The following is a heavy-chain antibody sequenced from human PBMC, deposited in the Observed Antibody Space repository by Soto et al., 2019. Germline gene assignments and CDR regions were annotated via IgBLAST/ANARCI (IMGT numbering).Heavy chain of an antibody. CDR2: IYYSGST. D-gene: IGHD2-15*01. V-gene: IGHV4-61*01. Sequence: QVQLQESGPGLVKPSETLSLTCTVSGGSVSSGSYYWSWIRQPPGKGLEWIGYIYYSGSTNYNPSLKSRVTISVDTSKNQFSLKLSSVTAADTAVYYCARERTLHSVGGIFAVPDYWGQGTLVTVSS. CDR1: GGSVSSGSYY. CDR3: ARERTLHSVGGIFAVPDY. J-gene: IGHJ4*02.